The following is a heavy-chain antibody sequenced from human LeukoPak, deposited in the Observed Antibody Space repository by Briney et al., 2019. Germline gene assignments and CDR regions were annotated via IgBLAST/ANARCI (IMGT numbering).Heavy chain of an antibody. V-gene: IGHV1-18*01. Sequence: ASVKVSCKASGYTFTSYGFSWVRQAPGQGLEWMGWISAYNGNTNYAQKLQGRVTMTTNTSTSTAYMELRSLRSDDTAVYYCASSALTILTGYYGDAFDIWGQGTMVTVSS. CDR1: GYTFTSYG. CDR3: ASSALTILTGYYGDAFDI. D-gene: IGHD3-9*01. J-gene: IGHJ3*02. CDR2: ISAYNGNT.